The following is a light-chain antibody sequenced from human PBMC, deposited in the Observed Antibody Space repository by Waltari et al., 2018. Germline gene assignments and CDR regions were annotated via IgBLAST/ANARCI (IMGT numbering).Light chain of an antibody. Sequence: QLVLTQSPSASASLGASVKLTCTLSSGHSTNIIAWLQQQPEKVPRYLMNVNSDGSHNKGGGIPDRFSGSSSGAGRYLTISSLQSEDEADYYCQTGGHGTWVFGGGTRLTVL. CDR3: QTGGHGTWV. V-gene: IGLV4-69*01. J-gene: IGLJ3*02. CDR2: VNSDGSH. CDR1: SGHSTNI.